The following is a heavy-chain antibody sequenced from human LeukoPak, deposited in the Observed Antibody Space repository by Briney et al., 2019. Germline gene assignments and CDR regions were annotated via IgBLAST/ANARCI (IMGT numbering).Heavy chain of an antibody. Sequence: ASVKVSCKASGYIFTSYGISWVRQAPGQGLEWVGWISAYNGNANFAQKLQGRVSMTTDTSTSTVYMELRSLRSDDTAMYYCARGDVVVVAAGGMYFQHWGQGTLVTVSS. CDR1: GYIFTSYG. V-gene: IGHV1-18*01. CDR2: ISAYNGNA. CDR3: ARGDVVVVAAGGMYFQH. D-gene: IGHD2-15*01. J-gene: IGHJ1*01.